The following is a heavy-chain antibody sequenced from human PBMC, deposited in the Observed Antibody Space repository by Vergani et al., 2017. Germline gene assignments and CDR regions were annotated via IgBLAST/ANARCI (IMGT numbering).Heavy chain of an antibody. CDR3: ALYGVKPNSNWFDP. D-gene: IGHD1-14*01. Sequence: QVQLVQSGAEVKKPGASVKVSCKASGYAFTSHHLQWVRQAPGQGFEWMGIINPSDGTTSYAQRFQGRVTLTRDTSTSTVYTELRSLRSDDTAIYYCALYGVKPNSNWFDPWGQGTLVSVSS. CDR2: INPSDGTT. CDR1: GYAFTSHH. J-gene: IGHJ5*02. V-gene: IGHV1-46*01.